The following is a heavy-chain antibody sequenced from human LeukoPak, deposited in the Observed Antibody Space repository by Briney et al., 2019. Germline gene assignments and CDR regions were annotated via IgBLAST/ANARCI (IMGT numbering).Heavy chain of an antibody. CDR3: ASLFLCYGCSSSSDSFDI. V-gene: IGHV3-74*03. Sequence: GGSLRLSCAASGFTFSSYWMHWVRQAPGKGLVWVSRINSDGSRTTYADSVKGRFTISRDNAKDTLYLLMNSLRAEDTAVYYCASLFLCYGCSSSSDSFDIWGQGTMVTVSS. CDR1: GFTFSSYW. J-gene: IGHJ3*02. CDR2: INSDGSRT. D-gene: IGHD6-6*01.